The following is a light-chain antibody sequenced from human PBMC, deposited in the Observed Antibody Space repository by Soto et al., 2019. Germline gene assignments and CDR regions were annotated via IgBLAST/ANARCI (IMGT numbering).Light chain of an antibody. Sequence: EIVLTQSPATLSLSPGERATLSCWASQSVSNSLAWYQQRPGQSPRLLIYDVSTRATGIPARFGGSGSGTDFTLTSSSLETEDCAVYYCQQRTNWPLTFGGGTKVEI. CDR3: QQRTNWPLT. CDR2: DVS. CDR1: QSVSNS. J-gene: IGKJ4*01. V-gene: IGKV3-11*01.